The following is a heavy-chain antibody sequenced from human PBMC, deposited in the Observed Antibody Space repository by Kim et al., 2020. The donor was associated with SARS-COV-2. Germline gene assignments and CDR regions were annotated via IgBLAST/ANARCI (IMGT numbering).Heavy chain of an antibody. Sequence: GGFLRLSCIVSGFTFNKYAMHWVRQAPGKGLEWVGGFSLDSNRIDYADSVKGRFTISRDFAKNSLYLQMNSLRVEDTALYYCGKDLVPGGLDVWGQGTTVTVSS. CDR1: GFTFNKYA. V-gene: IGHV3-9*01. D-gene: IGHD2-8*02. CDR3: GKDLVPGGLDV. CDR2: FSLDSNRI. J-gene: IGHJ6*02.